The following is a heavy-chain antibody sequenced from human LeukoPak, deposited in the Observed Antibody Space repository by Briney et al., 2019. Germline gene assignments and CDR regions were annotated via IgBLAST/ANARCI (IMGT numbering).Heavy chain of an antibody. D-gene: IGHD2-15*01. J-gene: IGHJ4*02. CDR2: ISAYNGNT. V-gene: IGHV1-18*01. CDR1: GYTFTSYG. CDR3: ARNPLSGVVVVVAATYDY. Sequence: GASVKVSCKASGYTFTSYGISWVRQAPGQGLEWMGWISAYNGNTNYAQKLQGRVTMTTDTSTSTAYMELRSLRSDDTAVYYCARNPLSGVVVVVAATYDYWGQGTLVTVSS.